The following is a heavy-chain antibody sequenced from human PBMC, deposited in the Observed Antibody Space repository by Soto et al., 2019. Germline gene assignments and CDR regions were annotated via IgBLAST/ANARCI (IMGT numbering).Heavy chain of an antibody. Sequence: QVQLVQSGAEVKKPGSSVKVSCKASGGTFSSSSINWVRQAPGQGLEWMGEIIPIFGTANYAQKFQGRVTITADESTRTAYMELSSLRSEDTAVYYCARDGGRHSGGSDYWGQGTLVTVSS. J-gene: IGHJ4*02. D-gene: IGHD1-26*01. CDR1: GGTFSSSS. CDR2: IIPIFGTA. CDR3: ARDGGRHSGGSDY. V-gene: IGHV1-69*01.